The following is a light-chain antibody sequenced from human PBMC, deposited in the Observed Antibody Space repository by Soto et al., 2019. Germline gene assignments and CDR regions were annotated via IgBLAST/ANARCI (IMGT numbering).Light chain of an antibody. CDR3: QQYKTYSRT. V-gene: IGKV1-5*03. J-gene: IGKJ1*01. Sequence: DIQMTQSPSTLSASVGDRIIITCRASQSINTWLAWYQQKPGEAPKLLIYDGSTLERGVPSRFSGSGSGTEFTLTISRLQPDDFATFYCQQYKTYSRTFGQGTMVEVK. CDR2: DGS. CDR1: QSINTW.